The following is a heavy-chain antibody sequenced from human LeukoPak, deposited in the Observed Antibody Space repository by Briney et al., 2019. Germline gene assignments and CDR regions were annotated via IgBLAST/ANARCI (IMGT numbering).Heavy chain of an antibody. CDR2: IKSKTDGGTT. Sequence: GGSLRLSCAASGFTFTDHYMDWVRQAPGKGLEWVGRIKSKTDGGTTDYAAPVKGRFTISRDDSKNTLYLQMNSLKTEDTAVYYCTTDAEYYYDSSGYFDYWGQGTLVTVSS. V-gene: IGHV3-15*01. CDR3: TTDAEYYYDSSGYFDY. D-gene: IGHD3-22*01. CDR1: GFTFTDHY. J-gene: IGHJ4*02.